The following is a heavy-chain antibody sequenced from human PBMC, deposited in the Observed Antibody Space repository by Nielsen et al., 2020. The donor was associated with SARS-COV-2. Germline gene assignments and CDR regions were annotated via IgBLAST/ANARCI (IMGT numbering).Heavy chain of an antibody. D-gene: IGHD2-21*01. V-gene: IGHV3-73*01. J-gene: IGHJ6*02. Sequence: GESLKISCAASGFTFANAIIPWVPQASGKGQAWFGRIRSKTNNYETSYAASVKGRFTISRDESKNMAYLQMSRLKTDDTAVYYCKHYYDMDVWGQGTTVTVSS. CDR3: KHYYDMDV. CDR2: IRSKTNNYET. CDR1: GFTFANAI.